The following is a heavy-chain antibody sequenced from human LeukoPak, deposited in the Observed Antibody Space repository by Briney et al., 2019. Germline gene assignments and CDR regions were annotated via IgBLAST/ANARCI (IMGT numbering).Heavy chain of an antibody. CDR1: GFTFSSYG. CDR3: AKSNGVDRNGYNSDYFDY. CDR2: IRYDGSNK. J-gene: IGHJ4*02. D-gene: IGHD5-24*01. V-gene: IGHV3-30*02. Sequence: QTGGSLRLSCAASGFTFSSYGMHRVRQAPGKGLEWVAFIRYDGSNKYYADSVKGRFTISRDNSKNTLYLQMNSLRAEDTAVYYCAKSNGVDRNGYNSDYFDYWGQGTLVTVSS.